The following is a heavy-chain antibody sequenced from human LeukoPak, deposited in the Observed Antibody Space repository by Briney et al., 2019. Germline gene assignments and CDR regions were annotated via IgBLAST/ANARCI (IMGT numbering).Heavy chain of an antibody. CDR3: TCNTYRGSGAGPLFDY. CDR1: NGSISSYY. V-gene: IGHV4-59*08. CDR2: VYYSGNT. D-gene: IGHD3-10*01. Sequence: SETLSLTCTVSNGSISSYYWSWIRQPPGKGLEWIGLVYYSGNTNYNPSLNSRVTISVDTSKNQFSLKLNSVTAADTAVYFCTCNTYRGSGAGPLFDYWGQGFLVTVSS. J-gene: IGHJ4*02.